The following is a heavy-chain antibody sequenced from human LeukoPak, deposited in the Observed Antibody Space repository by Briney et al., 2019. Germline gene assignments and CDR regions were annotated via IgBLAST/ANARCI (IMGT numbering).Heavy chain of an antibody. J-gene: IGHJ4*02. CDR2: INHSGST. D-gene: IGHD6-6*01. V-gene: IGHV4-34*01. CDR1: GGSFSGYY. CDR3: ARGRGSSSMGDFPSKDHDFAY. Sequence: SETLSLTCAVYGGSFSGYYWSWIRQPPGKGLEWIGEINHSGSTNYNPSLKSRVTISVDTSKNQFSLKLSSVTAADTAVYYCARGRGSSSMGDFPSKDHDFAYWGQGTLVTVSS.